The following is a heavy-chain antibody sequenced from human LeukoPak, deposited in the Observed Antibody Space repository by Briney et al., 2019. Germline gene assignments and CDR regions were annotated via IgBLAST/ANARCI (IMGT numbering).Heavy chain of an antibody. CDR2: INDDGSST. J-gene: IGHJ4*02. CDR1: GFTFSSYW. Sequence: PGGSLRLSCAASGFTFSSYWMHWVRQAPGKGLVWVSRINDDGSSTTYADSVKGRFTISSDNAKNTLYLQMNSLRAEDTAVYYCAREGRDYGGNPFAYWGQGTLVTVSS. CDR3: AREGRDYGGNPFAY. D-gene: IGHD4-23*01. V-gene: IGHV3-74*01.